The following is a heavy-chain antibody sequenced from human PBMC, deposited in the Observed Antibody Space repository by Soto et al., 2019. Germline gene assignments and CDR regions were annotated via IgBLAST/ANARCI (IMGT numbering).Heavy chain of an antibody. J-gene: IGHJ6*02. CDR2: IWYDGSNK. D-gene: IGHD3-3*01. CDR3: AREPSITIFGVVPAYYYGMDV. CDR1: GVAFTRPG. V-gene: IGHV3-33*08. Sequence: GGALRPARGSGGVAFTRPGMHRVRRAPRKGMEGVAVIWYDGSNKYYADSVKGRFTISRDNSKNTLYLQMNSLRAEDTAVYYCAREPSITIFGVVPAYYYGMDVWGQGPTVTVSS.